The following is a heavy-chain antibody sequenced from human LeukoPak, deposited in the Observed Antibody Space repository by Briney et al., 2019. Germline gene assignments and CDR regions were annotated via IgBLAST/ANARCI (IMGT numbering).Heavy chain of an antibody. D-gene: IGHD3-3*01. CDR2: INHSGST. Sequence: SETLSLTCAAYGGSFSGYYWSWIRQPPGKGLEWIAEINHSGSTNYNPSLKSRVTISVDTSKNQFSLKLSSVTAADTAVYYCARGVYYDFWSGYLVDYWGQGTLVTVSS. CDR1: GGSFSGYY. V-gene: IGHV4-34*01. J-gene: IGHJ4*02. CDR3: ARGVYYDFWSGYLVDY.